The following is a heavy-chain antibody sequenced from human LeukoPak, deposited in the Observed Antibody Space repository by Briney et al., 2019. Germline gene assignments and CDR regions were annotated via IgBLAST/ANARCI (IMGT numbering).Heavy chain of an antibody. V-gene: IGHV4-34*01. D-gene: IGHD1-26*01. Sequence: SETLSLTCAVYGGSFSGYYWSWIRQPPGKGLEWIGEINHSGSTNYNPSLKSRVIISVDTSKNQFSLKLSSVTAADTAVYYCARGWPIGLRGYYYYGMDVWGQGTTVTVSS. CDR3: ARGWPIGLRGYYYYGMDV. J-gene: IGHJ6*02. CDR1: GGSFSGYY. CDR2: INHSGST.